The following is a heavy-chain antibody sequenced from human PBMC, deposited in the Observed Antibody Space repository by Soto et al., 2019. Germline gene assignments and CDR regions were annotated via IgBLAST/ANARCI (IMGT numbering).Heavy chain of an antibody. CDR1: GAAFSSFP. V-gene: IGHV1-69*13. D-gene: IGHD2-2*01. Sequence: SVKVSCKAFGAAFSSFPFSWVRQATGQGPEWMGGNITILATPTYAQKFQGRVTITADEATSTAYMELGRLESDDTAVYYCARNIDTGMPIFDLWGQGTLVTVSS. J-gene: IGHJ4*02. CDR3: ARNIDTGMPIFDL. CDR2: NITILATP.